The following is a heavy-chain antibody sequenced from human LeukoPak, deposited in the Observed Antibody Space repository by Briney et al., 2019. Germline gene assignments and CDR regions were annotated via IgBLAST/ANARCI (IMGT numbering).Heavy chain of an antibody. CDR1: GGTFSSYA. Sequence: GASVKVSCKASGGTFSSYAISWVRQAPGQGLEWMGGIIPIFGTANYAQKFQGRVTITTDESTSTAYMELSSLRSEDTAVYYCARVFRHSCSSTSCNGAFDIWGQGTMVTVSS. J-gene: IGHJ3*02. CDR3: ARVFRHSCSSTSCNGAFDI. CDR2: IIPIFGTA. D-gene: IGHD2-2*01. V-gene: IGHV1-69*05.